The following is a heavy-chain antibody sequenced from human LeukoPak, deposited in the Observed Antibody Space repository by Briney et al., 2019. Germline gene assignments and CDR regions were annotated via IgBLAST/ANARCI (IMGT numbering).Heavy chain of an antibody. CDR1: GFTFSSYW. J-gene: IGHJ6*02. Sequence: PGGSLRLSCAASGFTFSSYWMHWVRQPSGKGLVWVSRINRDGSGTSYVVSVKGRFTISRDNAKNTVYLQMNSLRAEDTAVYYCARDSNYGMDVWGQGTTVTVSS. CDR2: INRDGSGT. V-gene: IGHV3-74*01. CDR3: ARDSNYGMDV.